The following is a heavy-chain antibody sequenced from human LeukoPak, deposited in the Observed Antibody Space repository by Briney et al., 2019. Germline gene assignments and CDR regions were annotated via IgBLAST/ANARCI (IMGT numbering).Heavy chain of an antibody. Sequence: GGSLRLSCAASGFTFNNYAMSWVRQAPGKGLEWVSSISGGGEATYYADSAKGRFTISRDNSQNTLYLQMNSLRAEDTAVYYCARDYADYVGYFFFDYWGQGTLVTVSS. V-gene: IGHV3-23*01. CDR3: ARDYADYVGYFFFDY. J-gene: IGHJ4*02. CDR1: GFTFNNYA. D-gene: IGHD4-17*01. CDR2: ISGGGEAT.